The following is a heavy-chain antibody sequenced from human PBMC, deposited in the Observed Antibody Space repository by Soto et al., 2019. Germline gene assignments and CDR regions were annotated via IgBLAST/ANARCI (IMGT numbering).Heavy chain of an antibody. V-gene: IGHV4-4*02. CDR2: ISHSGTS. J-gene: IGHJ3*01. CDR3: ARVVLTITRGAFDA. Sequence: QVQLQESGPGLVKPSGTLSLTCAVSGGSISSIHWWTWVRQSPGKGLEYIGEISHSGTSNSNPSLKSRVTLSVDKCTNAFSLTLTSVTAADTAVYYCARVVLTITRGAFDAWGQGTLVIVSS. CDR1: GGSISSIHW. D-gene: IGHD3-9*01.